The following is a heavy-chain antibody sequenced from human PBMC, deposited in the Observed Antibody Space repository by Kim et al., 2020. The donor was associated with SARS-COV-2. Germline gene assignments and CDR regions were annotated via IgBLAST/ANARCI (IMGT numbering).Heavy chain of an antibody. CDR1: GFTFSSYG. CDR2: ISYDGSNK. CDR3: AKGGRWLQLNYWYFDL. Sequence: GGSLRLSCAASGFTFSSYGMHWVRQAPGKGLEWVAVISYDGSNKYYADSVKGRFTISRDNSKNTLYLQMNSLRAEDTAVYYCAKGGRWLQLNYWYFDLWG. V-gene: IGHV3-30*18. D-gene: IGHD1-1*01. J-gene: IGHJ2*01.